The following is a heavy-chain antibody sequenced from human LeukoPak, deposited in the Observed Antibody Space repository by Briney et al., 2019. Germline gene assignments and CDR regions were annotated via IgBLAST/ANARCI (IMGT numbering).Heavy chain of an antibody. CDR3: AKDKAPGSWHTPSDF. V-gene: IGHV3-23*01. Sequence: PGGSLRLSCAASGFTFRTYAMSWVRQAPGMGLEWVSGISDSGDGTDYAESVKGRFTISRDNSKNTVFLQMNSLRADDTAKYYCAKDKAPGSWHTPSDFWGQGTLVTVSS. CDR1: GFTFRTYA. D-gene: IGHD6-13*01. CDR2: ISDSGDGT. J-gene: IGHJ4*02.